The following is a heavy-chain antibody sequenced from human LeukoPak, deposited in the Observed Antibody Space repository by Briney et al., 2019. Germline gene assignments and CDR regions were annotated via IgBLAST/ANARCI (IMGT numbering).Heavy chain of an antibody. V-gene: IGHV4-59*01. CDR3: ARVESTRAIDY. CDR2: IYYGGST. CDR1: GGSISSYY. J-gene: IGHJ4*02. Sequence: SETLSLTCTVSGGSISSYYWNWIRQPPGKGLEWIGYIYYGGSTNYNPSLKSRVTISVDTSKNQFSLKLSSVTAADTAVYYCARVESTRAIDYWGQGTLVTVSS. D-gene: IGHD2-2*01.